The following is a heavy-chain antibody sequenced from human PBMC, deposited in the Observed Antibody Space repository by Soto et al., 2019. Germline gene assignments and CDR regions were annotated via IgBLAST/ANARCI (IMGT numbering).Heavy chain of an antibody. D-gene: IGHD5-12*01. J-gene: IGHJ6*02. V-gene: IGHV1-69*13. CDR3: ARGSVGGYDPFYYYYYYGMDV. CDR1: GGTFSSYA. Sequence: ASVKVSCKASGGTFSSYAISWVRQAPGQGLEWMGGIIPIFGTANYAQKFQGRVTITADESTSTAYMELSSLRSEDTAVYYCARGSVGGYDPFYYYYYYGMDVWGQGTTVTVSS. CDR2: IIPIFGTA.